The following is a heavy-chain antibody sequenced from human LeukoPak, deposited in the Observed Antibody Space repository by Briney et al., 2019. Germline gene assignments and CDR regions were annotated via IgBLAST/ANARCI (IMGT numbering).Heavy chain of an antibody. V-gene: IGHV3-23*01. CDR3: AKVADVYSVYYFDS. J-gene: IGHJ4*02. D-gene: IGHD2-21*01. Sequence: GGSLRLSCAASGFTFDDYGMSWVRQAPGKRLEWVSATSGSADSTHYADSVRGRFTISRDNSKNILYLQMNILRAEDTALYYCAKVADVYSVYYFDSWGPGTLVIVSS. CDR1: GFTFDDYG. CDR2: TSGSADST.